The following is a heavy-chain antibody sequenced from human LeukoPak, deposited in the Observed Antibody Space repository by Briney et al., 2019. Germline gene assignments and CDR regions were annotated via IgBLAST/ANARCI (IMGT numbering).Heavy chain of an antibody. CDR3: YVWGSYRYDY. D-gene: IGHD3-16*02. CDR2: IYSGGST. J-gene: IGHJ4*02. Sequence: GGSLRLSCAASGFTVSSNYMSWVRQAPGKGLEWVSVIYSGGSTYCADSVKGRFTISRDNSKNTLYLQMNSLRAEDTAVYYCYVWGSYRYDYWGQGTLVTVSS. CDR1: GFTVSSNY. V-gene: IGHV3-66*01.